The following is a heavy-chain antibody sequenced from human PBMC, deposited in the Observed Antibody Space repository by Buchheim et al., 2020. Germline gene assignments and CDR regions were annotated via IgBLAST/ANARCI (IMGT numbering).Heavy chain of an antibody. J-gene: IGHJ6*02. V-gene: IGHV4-61*01. D-gene: IGHD3-10*01. CDR3: ARAARARGNYYYYGMDV. CDR2: IYYSGST. Sequence: QVQLQESGPGLVKPSETLSLTCTVSGGSVSSGSYYWSWIRQPPGKGLEWIGYIYYSGSTNYNPSLKSRVTISVDTSKNQLSLKLSSVTAADTAVYYCARAARARGNYYYYGMDVWGQGTT. CDR1: GGSVSSGSYY.